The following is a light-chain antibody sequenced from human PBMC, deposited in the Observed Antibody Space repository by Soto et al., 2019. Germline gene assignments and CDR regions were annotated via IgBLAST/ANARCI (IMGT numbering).Light chain of an antibody. J-gene: IGKJ2*01. CDR1: QSVSSSY. Sequence: EIVLTQSPGTLSLSPGERATLSCRASQSVSSSYLAWYQQKPGQAPRLLIYGASSRATGIPDRFSGSGSGTDFTLTSSRLEPEDFAVYYCQQYGSSPMYTFGQVTKLVIK. V-gene: IGKV3-20*01. CDR3: QQYGSSPMYT. CDR2: GAS.